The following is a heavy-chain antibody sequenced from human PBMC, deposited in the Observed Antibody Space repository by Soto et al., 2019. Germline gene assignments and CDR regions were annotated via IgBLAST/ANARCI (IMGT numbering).Heavy chain of an antibody. V-gene: IGHV1-18*01. Sequence: ASVKVSCKASGYTFTSYGISWVRQAPGQGLEWMGWISAYNGITNYAQKLQGRVTMTTDTSTSTAYMELRSLRSDDTAVYYCARDDDDFWSGFGWFDPWGQGTLVTVSS. CDR3: ARDDDDFWSGFGWFDP. J-gene: IGHJ5*02. CDR2: ISAYNGIT. D-gene: IGHD3-3*01. CDR1: GYTFTSYG.